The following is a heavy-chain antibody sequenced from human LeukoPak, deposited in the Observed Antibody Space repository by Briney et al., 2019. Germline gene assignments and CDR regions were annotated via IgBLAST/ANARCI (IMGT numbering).Heavy chain of an antibody. Sequence: GGSLRLSCAASGFTFRSSIMTWVRQAPGKGLEWVSGISGSGGSTYYADSVKGRLTISRDNSKNTLYLQMNSLRTEDTAVYYCAKTYYYGSGSYFQDGFDIWGQGTVVTVSS. CDR2: ISGSGGST. V-gene: IGHV3-23*01. J-gene: IGHJ3*02. CDR3: AKTYYYGSGSYFQDGFDI. CDR1: GFTFRSSI. D-gene: IGHD3-10*01.